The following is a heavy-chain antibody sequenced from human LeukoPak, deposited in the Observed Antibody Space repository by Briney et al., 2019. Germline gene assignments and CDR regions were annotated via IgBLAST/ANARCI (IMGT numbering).Heavy chain of an antibody. CDR3: TRDRDYVSILWDYYYYMDV. CDR2: IYIGGNT. V-gene: IGHV3-66*01. J-gene: IGHJ6*03. D-gene: IGHD3-10*01. Sequence: GGSLRLSCAASGFSVSSNYMTWVRQAPGKGLEWVSVIYIGGNTYYADSVKGRFTISRDDSKSIAYLQMNSLKTEDTAVYYCTRDRDYVSILWDYYYYMDVWGKGTTVTISS. CDR1: GFSVSSNY.